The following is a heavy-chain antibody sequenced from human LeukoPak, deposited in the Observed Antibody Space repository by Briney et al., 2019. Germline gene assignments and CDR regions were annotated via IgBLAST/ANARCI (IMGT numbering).Heavy chain of an antibody. V-gene: IGHV1-46*01. D-gene: IGHD5-24*01. CDR2: IDPGGDNT. CDR1: GYTFTNYY. CDR3: ARIRDGYNDAYDI. Sequence: ASVKVSCKESGYTFTNYYIHWVRQAPGQGLEWMGLIDPGGDNTNYAQNFQGRVTMTRDTSASTVYMELSSLRSEDTAIYYCARIRDGYNDAYDIWGQGTVVTVPS. J-gene: IGHJ3*02.